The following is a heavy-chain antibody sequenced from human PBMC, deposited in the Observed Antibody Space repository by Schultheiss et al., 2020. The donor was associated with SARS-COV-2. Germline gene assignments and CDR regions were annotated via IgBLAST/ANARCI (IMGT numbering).Heavy chain of an antibody. V-gene: IGHV4-4*07. J-gene: IGHJ6*02. D-gene: IGHD1-1*01. CDR2: IYTSGST. Sequence: SQTLSLTCTVSGGSISSYYWSWIRQPAGKGLEWIGRIYTSGSTNYNPSLKSRVTMSVDTSKNQFSLKLSSVTAADTAVYYCASSPTVGLNWYYYGMDVWGQGTTVTVSS. CDR3: ASSPTVGLNWYYYGMDV. CDR1: GGSISSYY.